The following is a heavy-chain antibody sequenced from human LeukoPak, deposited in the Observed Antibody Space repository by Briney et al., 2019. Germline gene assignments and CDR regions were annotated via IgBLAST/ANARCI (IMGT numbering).Heavy chain of an antibody. CDR2: IYYSGST. D-gene: IGHD2-21*01. Sequence: SETLSLTCTVSGGSISSSSYYWGWIRQPPGKGLEWIGSIYYSGSTYYNPSLKSRVTISVDTSKNQFSLKLSSVTAADTAVYYCARLTYCGGDCSTRAFDIWGQGTMVTVSS. V-gene: IGHV4-39*01. J-gene: IGHJ3*02. CDR1: GGSISSSSYY. CDR3: ARLTYCGGDCSTRAFDI.